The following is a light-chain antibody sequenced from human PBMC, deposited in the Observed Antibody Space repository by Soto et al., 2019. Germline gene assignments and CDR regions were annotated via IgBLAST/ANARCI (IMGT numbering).Light chain of an antibody. V-gene: IGKV1-9*01. CDR2: AAS. Sequence: DIQLTQSPSFLSASVGDRVTITCWASQGISSYLAWYQQKPGKAPKPMIYAASSLHSGVPSRFSGSGSGTEFTLTISSLQPEDFATYYCQHLNGYPRTFGQGTKVEIK. J-gene: IGKJ1*01. CDR3: QHLNGYPRT. CDR1: QGISSY.